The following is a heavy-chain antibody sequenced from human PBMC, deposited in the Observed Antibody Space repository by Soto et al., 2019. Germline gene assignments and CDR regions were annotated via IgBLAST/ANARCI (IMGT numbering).Heavy chain of an antibody. V-gene: IGHV4-34*01. CDR1: GGSFSGYY. D-gene: IGHD3-22*01. CDR2: INHSGST. Sequence: QVQLQQWGAGLLKPSETLSLTCAVYGGSFSGYYWSWIRQPPGKGLEWIGEINHSGSTNYNPSLKSRVTISVDTSKNQFSLKLSSVTAADTAVYYCARALPYYYDSSGPLRPWGQGTLVTVSS. CDR3: ARALPYYYDSSGPLRP. J-gene: IGHJ5*02.